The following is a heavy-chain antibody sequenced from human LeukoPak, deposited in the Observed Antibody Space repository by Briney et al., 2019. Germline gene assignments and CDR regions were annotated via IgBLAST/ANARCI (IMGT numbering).Heavy chain of an antibody. J-gene: IGHJ4*02. CDR3: AKGGRDSSGPYGFDY. V-gene: IGHV3-23*01. Sequence: GGSLRLSCAASGFTFSIYAMSWVRQAPGKGLEWVSAIRGSGGSTYYADSVMGRFTISRDNSKSTLYLQMNSLRAEDTAVYYCAKGGRDSSGPYGFDYWGQGTLVTVSS. CDR2: IRGSGGST. D-gene: IGHD3-22*01. CDR1: GFTFSIYA.